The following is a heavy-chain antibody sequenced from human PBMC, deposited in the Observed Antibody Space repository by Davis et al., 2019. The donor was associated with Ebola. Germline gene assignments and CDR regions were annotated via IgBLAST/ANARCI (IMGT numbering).Heavy chain of an antibody. CDR1: GYTFTGYY. D-gene: IGHD1-1*01. CDR3: ARAQFPTTSDH. CDR2: INPNSGGT. Sequence: ASVKVSCKASGYTFTGYYIHWVRQAPGQGLEWMGRINPNSGGTDYAQKFQGRVTMTRDTSMSTAYMELRRLRSDDTAVYYCARAQFPTTSDHWGQGTLVTVSS. V-gene: IGHV1-2*06. J-gene: IGHJ4*02.